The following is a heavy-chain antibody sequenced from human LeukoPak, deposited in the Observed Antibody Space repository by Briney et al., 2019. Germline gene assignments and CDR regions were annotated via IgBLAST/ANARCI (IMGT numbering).Heavy chain of an antibody. V-gene: IGHV3-7*01. D-gene: IGHD5-18*01. CDR3: ARGENNYGYYYFDY. Sequence: PGGSLRLSCAASGFTLSNYWMSWVRQAPGKGLEWVANIKEDGSEKYYVDSAKGRFTISRDNAKNSLYLQMNSLRAEDTAVYYCARGENNYGYYYFDYWGQGTLVTVSS. CDR2: IKEDGSEK. J-gene: IGHJ4*02. CDR1: GFTLSNYW.